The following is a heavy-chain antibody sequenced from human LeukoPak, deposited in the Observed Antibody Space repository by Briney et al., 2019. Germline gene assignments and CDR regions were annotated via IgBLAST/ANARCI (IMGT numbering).Heavy chain of an antibody. Sequence: GGSLRLSCAASGFTFSGYSMNWVRQAPGKGLEWLSYISSSSSTIYYADSVKGRITISRDNAKNSLYLQMNSLRAEDTALYYCARVRRSYASDYWGQGTLVTVSS. J-gene: IGHJ4*02. CDR1: GFTFSGYS. V-gene: IGHV3-48*01. D-gene: IGHD3-10*01. CDR2: ISSSSSTI. CDR3: ARVRRSYASDY.